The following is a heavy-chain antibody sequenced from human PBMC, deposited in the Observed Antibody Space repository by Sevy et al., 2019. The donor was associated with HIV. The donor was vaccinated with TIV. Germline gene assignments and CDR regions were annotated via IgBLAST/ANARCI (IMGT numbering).Heavy chain of an antibody. CDR1: GGSISSGDYY. CDR3: ARQRIKYDILTGYSNGNKFDP. CDR2: IYYSGST. V-gene: IGHV4-30-4*01. J-gene: IGHJ5*02. Sequence: SETLSLTCTVSGGSISSGDYYWSWIRQPPGKGLEWIGYIYYSGSTYYNPSLKSRVTISVDTSKNQFSLKLSSVTAADTAVYYCARQRIKYDILTGYSNGNKFDPWGQRTLVTVSS. D-gene: IGHD3-9*01.